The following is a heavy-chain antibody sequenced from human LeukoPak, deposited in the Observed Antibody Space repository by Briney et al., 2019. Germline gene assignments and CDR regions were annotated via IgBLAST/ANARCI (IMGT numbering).Heavy chain of an antibody. V-gene: IGHV3-7*05. D-gene: IGHD2-15*01. CDR3: GEGRKGARFPNY. CDR1: GFTFGAYW. Sequence: HPGGSLRLSCAASGFTFGAYWMTWVRQAPGKGLEWVANLNQDGSEKYYVDSVKGRFTISRDNAKNSLYLQMNGLRAEDTAVYYCGEGRKGARFPNYWGQGTLVTVSS. J-gene: IGHJ4*02. CDR2: LNQDGSEK.